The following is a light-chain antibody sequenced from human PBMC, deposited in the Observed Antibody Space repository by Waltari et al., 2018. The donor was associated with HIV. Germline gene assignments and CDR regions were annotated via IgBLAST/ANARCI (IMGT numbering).Light chain of an antibody. CDR1: QSVSSY. CDR3: QHRSNWPPLT. V-gene: IGKV3-11*01. J-gene: IGKJ4*01. CDR2: DAS. Sequence: ELVLTQSPATLSLSPGERAPLPCSASQSVSSYLAWYQQKPGQAPRLLIYDASNSATGIPARFSGSGSGTDFTLTITSREPEDFAVYYCQHRSNWPPLTFGGGTKVEIK.